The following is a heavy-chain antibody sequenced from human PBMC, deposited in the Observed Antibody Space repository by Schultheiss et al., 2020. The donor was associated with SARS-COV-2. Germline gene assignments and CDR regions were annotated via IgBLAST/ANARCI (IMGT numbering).Heavy chain of an antibody. V-gene: IGHV5-51*01. CDR3: ARATWEWLSPLHFDR. CDR1: GYNFNTYW. Sequence: GGSLRLSCKGSGYNFNTYWIGWVRQIPGKGLEWMAIIYPGDFDIRYNPSFQGQVTISVDKSITTAYLRWSSLKASDTAMYYCARATWEWLSPLHFDRWGQGTLVTVS. D-gene: IGHD3-3*01. J-gene: IGHJ4*02. CDR2: IYPGDFDI.